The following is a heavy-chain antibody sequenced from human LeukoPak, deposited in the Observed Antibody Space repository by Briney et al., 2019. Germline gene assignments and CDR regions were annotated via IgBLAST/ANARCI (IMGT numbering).Heavy chain of an antibody. Sequence: GGSLRLSCAASGFTFSSYGVHWVRQAPGKGLVWVAVILYDGSNKYYADSVKGRFTISRDNSKTTLYLQMNSLRAEDTAVYYCANSQWELLTLDYWGQGTLVTVSS. CDR2: ILYDGSNK. V-gene: IGHV3-30*18. CDR3: ANSQWELLTLDY. D-gene: IGHD1-26*01. CDR1: GFTFSSYG. J-gene: IGHJ4*02.